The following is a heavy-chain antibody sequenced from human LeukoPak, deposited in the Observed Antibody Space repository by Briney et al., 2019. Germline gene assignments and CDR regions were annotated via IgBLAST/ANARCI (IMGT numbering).Heavy chain of an antibody. J-gene: IGHJ4*02. Sequence: GGSLRLSCVGSGFTFRDYGMHWVRQAPGKGLEWVALMSFDGSDKYFADSVKGRFTISRDNSKNTLYLHMSNLRTEDTALYYCAKDLAGGNVPDSWGQGTLVTVYS. CDR2: MSFDGSDK. D-gene: IGHD2-8*02. CDR3: AKDLAGGNVPDS. V-gene: IGHV3-30*18. CDR1: GFTFRDYG.